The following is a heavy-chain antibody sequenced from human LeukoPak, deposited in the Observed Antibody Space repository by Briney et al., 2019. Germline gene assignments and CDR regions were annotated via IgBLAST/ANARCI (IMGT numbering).Heavy chain of an antibody. CDR3: ASRPPPHRGPFDY. Sequence: PGGSLRLSCAGSGFTFSSFEMNWVRQSPGRGLEWVSYISSSGSTKYYADSVKGRFTISRDNAKNSLYLQMNSLRAEDTALYYCASRPPPHRGPFDYWGRGTLVTVSS. V-gene: IGHV3-48*03. CDR1: GFTFSSFE. CDR2: ISSSGSTK. J-gene: IGHJ4*02.